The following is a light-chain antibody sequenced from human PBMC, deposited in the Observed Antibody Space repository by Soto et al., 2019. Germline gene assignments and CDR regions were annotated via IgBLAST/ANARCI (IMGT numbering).Light chain of an antibody. J-gene: IGKJ2*01. V-gene: IGKV3-20*01. CDR2: GSS. CDR1: QSVSGNY. Sequence: EIVLTQSPGTLSLSPGERATLSCRASQSVSGNYLAWYQQKPGQSPRLLIYGSSDRATGIPDRFSGGGSGSACTLTITRVSPADSGVYSCHQSGSSRPYTFGQGTKLEIK. CDR3: HQSGSSRPYT.